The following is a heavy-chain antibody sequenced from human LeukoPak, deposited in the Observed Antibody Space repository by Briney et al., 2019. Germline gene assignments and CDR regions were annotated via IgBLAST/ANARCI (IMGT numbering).Heavy chain of an antibody. D-gene: IGHD3-3*01. V-gene: IGHV3-7*01. CDR1: GFTVSSNY. J-gene: IGHJ3*02. CDR3: AKDLEWETIGGAFDI. Sequence: GGSLRLSCAASGFTVSSNYMSWVRQAPGKGLEWVANIKQDGSEKYYVDSVKGRFTISRDNSKNTLYLQMNSLRAEDTAVYYCAKDLEWETIGGAFDIWGQGTMVTVSS. CDR2: IKQDGSEK.